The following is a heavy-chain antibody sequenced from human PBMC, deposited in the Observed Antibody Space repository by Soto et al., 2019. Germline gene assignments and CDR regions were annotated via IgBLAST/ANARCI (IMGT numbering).Heavy chain of an antibody. CDR3: ARHGSY. J-gene: IGHJ4*02. Sequence: QLQLQESGPGLVKPSETLSLTCTVSGVSISSSSYYWGWFRQPPGKGLEWIGTIYYGGSAYYNPSLKRRVTISLDTSKNQFSLTLTSVTAADTAVYYCARHGSYWGQGTLVTVSS. CDR2: IYYGGSA. V-gene: IGHV4-39*01. CDR1: GVSISSSSYY.